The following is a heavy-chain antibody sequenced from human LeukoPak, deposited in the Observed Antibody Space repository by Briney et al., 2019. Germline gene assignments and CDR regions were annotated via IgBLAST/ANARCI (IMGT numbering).Heavy chain of an antibody. CDR2: ISSSSSYI. CDR1: GFTLSSYS. D-gene: IGHD3-22*01. Sequence: GGSLRLSCAASGFTLSSYSMNWVRQAPGKGLEWVSFISSSSSYIYYADSVKGRYTISRDNAKNSLYLQMNSLRAEDTAVYYCAREGGNYYDSSGYYYAPDYWGQGTLVTVSS. J-gene: IGHJ4*02. CDR3: AREGGNYYDSSGYYYAPDY. V-gene: IGHV3-21*01.